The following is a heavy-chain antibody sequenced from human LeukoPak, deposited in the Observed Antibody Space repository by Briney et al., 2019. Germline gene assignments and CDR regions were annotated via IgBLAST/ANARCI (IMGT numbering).Heavy chain of an antibody. V-gene: IGHV1-8*01. CDR2: MNPNSGNT. CDR3: AKGRGPDLVATSALGY. CDR1: GYTFTSYD. J-gene: IGHJ4*02. Sequence: SVKVSCKASGYTFTSYDINWVRQATGQGLEWMGWMNPNSGNTGYAQKFQGRVTMTRNTSISTAYMELSSLRSEDTAVYYCAKGRGPDLVATSALGYWGQGTLVTVSS. D-gene: IGHD5-12*01.